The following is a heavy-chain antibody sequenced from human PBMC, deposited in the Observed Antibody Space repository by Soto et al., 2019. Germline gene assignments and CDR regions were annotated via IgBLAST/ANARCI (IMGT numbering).Heavy chain of an antibody. Sequence: QVQLVESGGGVVQPGRSLRLSCAASGFTFSSYGMHWVRQAPGKGLEWVAVISYDGSNKYYADSVKGRFTIPRDNSKNALYLQMNSLRAEDTAVYYFAKGTGPDIVVVVAARYYWCQGTLVTVSS. CDR3: AKGTGPDIVVVVAARYY. CDR2: ISYDGSNK. D-gene: IGHD2-15*01. V-gene: IGHV3-30*18. CDR1: GFTFSSYG. J-gene: IGHJ4*02.